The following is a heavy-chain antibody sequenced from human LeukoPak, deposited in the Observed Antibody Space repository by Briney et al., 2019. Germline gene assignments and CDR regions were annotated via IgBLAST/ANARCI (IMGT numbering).Heavy chain of an antibody. D-gene: IGHD3/OR15-3a*01. CDR2: INHSGST. CDR1: GGSFSGYY. V-gene: IGHV4-34*01. CDR3: ARDYQDWVY. J-gene: IGHJ4*02. Sequence: ETLSLTCAVYGGSFSGYYWSWIRQPPGKGLEWIGEINHSGSTNYNPSLKSRVTISVDTSKNQFSLKLSSVTAEDTAVYYCARDYQDWVYWGQGTLVTVSS.